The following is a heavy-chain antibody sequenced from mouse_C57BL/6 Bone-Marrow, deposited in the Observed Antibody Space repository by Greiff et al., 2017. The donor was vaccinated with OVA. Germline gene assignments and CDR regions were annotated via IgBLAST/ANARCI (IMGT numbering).Heavy chain of an antibody. CDR2: ISNLAYSI. CDR3: ARPYYSNPWYFDV. J-gene: IGHJ1*03. Sequence: EVKVVESGGGLVQPGGSLKLSCAASGFTFSDYGMAWVRQAPRKGPECVAFISNLAYSIYYADTVTGRFTISRENAKNTLYLEMSSLRSEDTAMYYCARPYYSNPWYFDVWGTGTTVTVSS. V-gene: IGHV5-15*01. D-gene: IGHD2-5*01. CDR1: GFTFSDYG.